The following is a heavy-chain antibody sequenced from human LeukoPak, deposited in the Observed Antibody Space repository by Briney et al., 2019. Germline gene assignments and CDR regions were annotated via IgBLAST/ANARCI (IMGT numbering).Heavy chain of an antibody. CDR2: VFYTEST. J-gene: IGHJ5*02. D-gene: IGHD1-7*01. V-gene: IGHV4-39*07. CDR3: ATRLNWNYLVFDP. Sequence: SETLSLTCTVSGGSISSTSHWWVWIRQPPGKGLEWIGNVFYTESTYYSPSLKSRVTISVDTSKNQFSLKLSSVTAADTAVYYCATRLNWNYLVFDPWGPGTLVTVSS. CDR1: GGSISSTSHW.